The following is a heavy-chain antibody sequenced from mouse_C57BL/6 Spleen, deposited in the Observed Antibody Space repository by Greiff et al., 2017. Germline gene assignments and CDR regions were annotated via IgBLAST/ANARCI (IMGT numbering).Heavy chain of an antibody. V-gene: IGHV14-1*01. Sequence: VQLQQSGAELVRPGASVKLSCTASGFNINDYYMHWVKQRPEQGLEWIGRIDPEDGDTEYAPKFQGKATMTADTSSNTAYLQLSSLTSEDTAVYYCTTDSSGYKYAMDYWGQGTSVTVSS. CDR3: TTDSSGYKYAMDY. J-gene: IGHJ4*01. D-gene: IGHD3-2*02. CDR2: IDPEDGDT. CDR1: GFNINDYY.